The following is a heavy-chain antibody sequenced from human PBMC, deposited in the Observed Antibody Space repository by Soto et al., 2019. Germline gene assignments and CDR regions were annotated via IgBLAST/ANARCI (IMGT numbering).Heavy chain of an antibody. Sequence: QVQLVQSGAEVKKPGSSVRVSCKASGAAFNTITINWVRQAPGQGLEWMGGFVPVFGSATYAQKFQGRVAIAADASTSTFYMELSRLNADDTALYYYVREEDTTGSYSWIDAWGQRNLVTVSS. D-gene: IGHD3-9*01. CDR2: FVPVFGSA. J-gene: IGHJ5*02. CDR3: VREEDTTGSYSWIDA. V-gene: IGHV1-69*01. CDR1: GAAFNTIT.